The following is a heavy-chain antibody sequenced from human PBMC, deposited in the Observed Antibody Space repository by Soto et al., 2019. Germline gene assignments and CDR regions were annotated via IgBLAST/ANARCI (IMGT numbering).Heavy chain of an antibody. CDR2: MYDSGRT. J-gene: IGHJ4*02. CDR1: GGSISSYY. Sequence: QVQLQESGPGLVKPSETLSLTCTVSGGSISSYYWSWIRQPPEKGLEWIGYMYDSGRTKYNPSLKSRVTISEDTSKNQFSLKLSSVTAADTAVYYCARARPDTAMAVDYWGQGTLVTVSS. CDR3: ARARPDTAMAVDY. V-gene: IGHV4-59*01. D-gene: IGHD5-18*01.